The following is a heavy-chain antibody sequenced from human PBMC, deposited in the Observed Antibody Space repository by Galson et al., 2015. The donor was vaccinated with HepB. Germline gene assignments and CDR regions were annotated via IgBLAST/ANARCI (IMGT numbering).Heavy chain of an antibody. J-gene: IGHJ3*02. D-gene: IGHD3-10*01. CDR2: VWYDGYNK. Sequence: SLRLSCAASGFTFSAYDMNWVRQAPGKGLEWMAVVWYDGYNKDYADSVKGRFAISRDSSKATLYLQMHNLRVEDTAVYYCARNHLSGAFDIWGQGTMVTVSA. CDR1: GFTFSAYD. V-gene: IGHV3-33*01. CDR3: ARNHLSGAFDI.